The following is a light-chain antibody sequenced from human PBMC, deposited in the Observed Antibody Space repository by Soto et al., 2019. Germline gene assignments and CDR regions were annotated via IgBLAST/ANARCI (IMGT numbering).Light chain of an antibody. CDR1: QSLLHSNGYNY. CDR2: LGS. CDR3: MQALQTPPT. Sequence: DIVMTQSPLSLPVTPGEPASISCRSSQSLLHSNGYNYLDWYLQKPGQSPQLLIYLGSNRASGVPDRFSGSGSGTDFTLTISRVEAEDVGVYYCMQALQTPPTFGQGPKLEIK. J-gene: IGKJ2*01. V-gene: IGKV2-28*01.